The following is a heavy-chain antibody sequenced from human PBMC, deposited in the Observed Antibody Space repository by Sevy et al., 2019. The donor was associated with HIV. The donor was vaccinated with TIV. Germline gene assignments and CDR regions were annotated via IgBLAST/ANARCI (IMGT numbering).Heavy chain of an antibody. Sequence: GASVKVSCKASGYTFSSFGVSWVRQAPGQGLEWMGWIGAYNGNIKYAQNLQDRVTMTTDTSTSTAYMELTSLTSDDTAVYFCARISTVRGLFNYFDPWGQGTLVTVSS. J-gene: IGHJ5*02. CDR3: ARISTVRGLFNYFDP. CDR2: IGAYNGNI. V-gene: IGHV1-18*01. CDR1: GYTFSSFG. D-gene: IGHD3-10*01.